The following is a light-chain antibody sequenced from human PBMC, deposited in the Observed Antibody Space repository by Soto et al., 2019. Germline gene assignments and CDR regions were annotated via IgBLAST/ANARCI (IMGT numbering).Light chain of an antibody. CDR3: HQYGTAPLT. Sequence: IVMTQSPGTLSLSPGESATLSCRASQSVDFNYLAWYQQKRGQAPRLLIYGASSRATGIPDRFSGSGSGTDFTLTISRLEPEDGSVDDGHQYGTAPLTFGPGTKVDIK. CDR2: GAS. CDR1: QSVDFNY. J-gene: IGKJ3*01. V-gene: IGKV3-20*01.